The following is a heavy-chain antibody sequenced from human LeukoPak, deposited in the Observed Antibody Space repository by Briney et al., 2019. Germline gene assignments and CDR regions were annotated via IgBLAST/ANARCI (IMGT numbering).Heavy chain of an antibody. CDR2: IYYSGST. CDR3: ARGYYHDF. CDR1: GGSISSSTFY. D-gene: IGHD3-10*01. V-gene: IGHV4-39*01. Sequence: PSETLSLTCTVSGGSISSSTFYWGWIRQPPGMGLEWIGTIYYSGSTYYNPALKSRVTISVDTSKNQFSLRLSSVTAADTAVYYCARGYYHDFRGQGTLATVSS. J-gene: IGHJ4*02.